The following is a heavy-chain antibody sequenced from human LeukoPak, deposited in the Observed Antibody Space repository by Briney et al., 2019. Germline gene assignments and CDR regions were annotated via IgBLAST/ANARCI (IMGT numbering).Heavy chain of an antibody. CDR3: TKDPNGDYVGAFDP. D-gene: IGHD4-17*01. CDR2: ITGTHYTT. Sequence: GGSLRLSCAASGFTFSSYEMNWVRQAPGKGLEWVSSITGTHYTTYNTDSVKGRFTISRDNSKNTLYLQMNSLRADDTAVYYCTKDPNGDYVGAFDPWGQGTLVTVSS. CDR1: GFTFSSYE. J-gene: IGHJ5*02. V-gene: IGHV3-23*01.